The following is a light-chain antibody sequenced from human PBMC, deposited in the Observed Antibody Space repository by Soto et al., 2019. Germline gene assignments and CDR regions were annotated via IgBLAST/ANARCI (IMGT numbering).Light chain of an antibody. CDR1: QSVSTGY. CDR2: GAS. V-gene: IGKV3-20*01. J-gene: IGKJ1*01. Sequence: EIVLTQSPATLSLSPVARATLSCRDSQSVSTGYFAWYQQRPGQAPRLLIYGASSRATGIPDRFSGSGSGTDFTLAISRLEPEDFAVYYCQQYGSSSWTFGQGTKVDIK. CDR3: QQYGSSSWT.